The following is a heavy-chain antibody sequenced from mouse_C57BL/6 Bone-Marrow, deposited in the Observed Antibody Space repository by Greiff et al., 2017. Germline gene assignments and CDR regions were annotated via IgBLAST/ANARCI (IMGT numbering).Heavy chain of an antibody. V-gene: IGHV1-81*01. CDR1: GYTFSSYG. Sequence: QVQLKQSGAELARPGASVKLSCKASGYTFSSYGISWVKQRTGQGLEWIGEIYPRSGNTYYNEKFKGKATLTADKSSSTAYTELRSLTSEDSAVYFCARPTMITRWFAYWGQGTLVTVSA. CDR2: IYPRSGNT. J-gene: IGHJ3*01. D-gene: IGHD2-4*01. CDR3: ARPTMITRWFAY.